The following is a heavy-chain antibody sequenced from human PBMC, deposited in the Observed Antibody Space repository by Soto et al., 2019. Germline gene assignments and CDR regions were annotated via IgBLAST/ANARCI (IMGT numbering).Heavy chain of an antibody. CDR3: ARVRGTYRDYYYMDV. J-gene: IGHJ6*03. CDR1: GYTFTSYA. V-gene: IGHV1-3*01. D-gene: IGHD3-10*01. Sequence: ASVKVSCKASGYTFTSYAMHWVRQAPGQRLEWMGWINAGNGNTKYSQKFQGRVTITRDTSASTAYMELSSLRSEDTAVYYCARVRGTYRDYYYMDVWGKGTTVTVSS. CDR2: INAGNGNT.